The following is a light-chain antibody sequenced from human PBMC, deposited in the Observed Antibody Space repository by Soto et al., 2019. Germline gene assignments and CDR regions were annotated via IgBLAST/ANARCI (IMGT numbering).Light chain of an antibody. CDR3: LQYTHWPFT. CDR2: GAS. Sequence: ERVRTQSPATLSGSPGEKATLSCMACQGISSYLAWYQQRPGQAPRRLIYGASPRASGIPARFSGSGSGTEFTLNISSLQAEDFAVYYCLQYTHWPFTFGPGTKVDIK. J-gene: IGKJ3*01. V-gene: IGKV3-15*01. CDR1: QGISSY.